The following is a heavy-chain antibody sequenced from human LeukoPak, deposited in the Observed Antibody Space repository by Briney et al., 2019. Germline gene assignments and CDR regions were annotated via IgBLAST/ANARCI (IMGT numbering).Heavy chain of an antibody. CDR1: GYTFTSYD. D-gene: IGHD3-10*01. CDR2: MNPNSGNT. J-gene: IGHJ5*02. Sequence: ASVKVSCKASGYTFTSYDINWVRQATGQGLEWIGWMNPNSGNTGYAQKFQGRVTMTRNTSISTAYMELSSLRSEDTAVYYCARVRTMVRGVILNWFDPWGQGTLVTVSS. V-gene: IGHV1-8*01. CDR3: ARVRTMVRGVILNWFDP.